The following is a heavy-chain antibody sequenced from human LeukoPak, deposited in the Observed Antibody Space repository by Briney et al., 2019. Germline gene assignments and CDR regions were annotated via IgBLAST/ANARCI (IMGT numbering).Heavy chain of an antibody. D-gene: IGHD2-21*01. J-gene: IGHJ6*03. CDR2: ISTSRSYI. Sequence: PGGSLRLSCAPSGFTFSSYSMNWVRQAPGKGLEWVSSISTSRSYIKYADSVKGRFTTSRDKAKNSLYLQMNTLRATDSAVYYFTRDPADCGGDCLSPANYSYYYMDVWGKGTTVTVSS. V-gene: IGHV3-21*01. CDR3: TRDPADCGGDCLSPANYSYYYMDV. CDR1: GFTFSSYS.